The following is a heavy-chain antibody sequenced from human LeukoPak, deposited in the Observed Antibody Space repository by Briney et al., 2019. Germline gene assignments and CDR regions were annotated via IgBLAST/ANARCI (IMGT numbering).Heavy chain of an antibody. J-gene: IGHJ4*02. CDR3: ARSLTKRITIFGVVIGY. V-gene: IGHV1-24*01. D-gene: IGHD3-3*01. CDR2: FDPEDGET. CDR1: GYTLTELS. Sequence: RASVKVSCKVSGYTLTELSMHWVRQAPGKGLEWMGGFDPEDGETIYAQKFQGRVTMTEDTSTDTAYMELSSPRSEDTAVYYCARSLTKRITIFGVVIGYWGQGTLVTVSS.